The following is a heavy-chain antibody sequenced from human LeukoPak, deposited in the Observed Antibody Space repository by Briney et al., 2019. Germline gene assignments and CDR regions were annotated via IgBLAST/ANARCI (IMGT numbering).Heavy chain of an antibody. V-gene: IGHV1-2*02. J-gene: IGHJ6*03. Sequence: ASVKVSCKASGYTFTGYYMHWVRQAPGQGREWMGWINPNSGGTNYAQKFQGRVTMTRDTSISTAYMELSRLRSDDTAVYYCARVTATTDYYYYMDVWGKGTTVTVSS. CDR3: ARVTATTDYYYYMDV. D-gene: IGHD1-26*01. CDR2: INPNSGGT. CDR1: GYTFTGYY.